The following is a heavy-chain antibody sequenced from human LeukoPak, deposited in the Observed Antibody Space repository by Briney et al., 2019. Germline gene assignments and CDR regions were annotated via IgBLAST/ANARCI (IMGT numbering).Heavy chain of an antibody. J-gene: IGHJ4*02. V-gene: IGHV3-11*04. CDR3: AVLTYQLLDYYFDY. D-gene: IGHD2-2*01. CDR1: GFTVSDTY. Sequence: GGSLRLSCAASGFTVSDTYMSWVRQAPGKGLEWVSYISSSGSTIYYADSVKGRFTISRDNAKNSLYLQMNSLRAEDTAVYYCAVLTYQLLDYYFDYWGQGTLVTVSS. CDR2: ISSSGSTI.